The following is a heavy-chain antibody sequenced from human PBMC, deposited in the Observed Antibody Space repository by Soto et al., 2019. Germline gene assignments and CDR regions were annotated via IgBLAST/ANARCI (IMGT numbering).Heavy chain of an antibody. CDR2: ISYDGTSE. J-gene: IGHJ4*02. V-gene: IGHV3-30-3*01. Sequence: QVQLVESGGGVVQPGRSLRLSCAASRFTFSSFFMHWVRQAPGKGLEWVAVISYDGTSEYYADSVKGRFTISRDNSKNTRYLPMNSLRGEDTAIYSWARESSSGWFYFDSWGPGTLVTVSS. CDR3: ARESSSGWFYFDS. CDR1: RFTFSSFF. D-gene: IGHD6-19*01.